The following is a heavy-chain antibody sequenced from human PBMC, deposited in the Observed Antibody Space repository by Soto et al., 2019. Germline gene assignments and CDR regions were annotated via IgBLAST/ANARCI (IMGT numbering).Heavy chain of an antibody. V-gene: IGHV3-53*01. CDR1: GFTVSSNY. J-gene: IGHJ6*02. Sequence: PGGSLRLSCAASGFTVSSNYMRWVRQAPGKGLEWVSVIYSGGITFYADSVKGLFTISRDNSKNTLYLQMNSLRGEDTAVYYCVRDFGSSSEGGMDVWGQGTTVTVSS. CDR2: IYSGGIT. D-gene: IGHD6-6*01. CDR3: VRDFGSSSEGGMDV.